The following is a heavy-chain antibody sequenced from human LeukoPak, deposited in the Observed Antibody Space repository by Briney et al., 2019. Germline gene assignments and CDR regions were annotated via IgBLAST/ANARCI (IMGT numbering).Heavy chain of an antibody. CDR2: ITSGSSYI. J-gene: IGHJ3*02. CDR1: GFTFSSYN. V-gene: IGHV3-21*01. D-gene: IGHD1-26*01. CDR3: ARGGWELPAFDI. Sequence: GGSLRLSCAASGFTFSSYNMNWVRQAPGQGLEWVSSITSGSSYIYYADSVKGRFTISRDNAKSSLYLQMNSLRAEDTAVYYCARGGWELPAFDIWGQGTMVTVSS.